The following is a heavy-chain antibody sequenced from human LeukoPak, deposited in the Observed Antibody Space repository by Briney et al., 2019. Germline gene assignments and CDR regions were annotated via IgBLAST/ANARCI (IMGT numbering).Heavy chain of an antibody. D-gene: IGHD4-17*01. V-gene: IGHV4-59*01. CDR3: ARVPPHTASSAFDI. Sequence: SETLSLTCTVSGVSISSYYWSWIRQPPGKGLEWIGYVYYSGSTNYNPSLKSRVTISVDTSKDQFSLKLSSVTTADTAVYYCARVPPHTASSAFDIWGQGTMVTVSS. CDR1: GVSISSYY. J-gene: IGHJ3*02. CDR2: VYYSGST.